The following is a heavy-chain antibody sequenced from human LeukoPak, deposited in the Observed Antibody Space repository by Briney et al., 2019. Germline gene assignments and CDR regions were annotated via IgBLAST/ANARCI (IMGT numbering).Heavy chain of an antibody. J-gene: IGHJ5*02. V-gene: IGHV3-30-3*01. CDR2: ISYDGNTI. D-gene: IGHD3-10*01. CDR3: MRDYMGWFDP. CDR1: EFTFSNYA. Sequence: GGSLRLSCAASEFTFSNYALHWVRQAPGKGLQWVAVISYDGNTIHYADSVKGRFTISRDTASNTMHLEMNNLRIEDTAVYYCMRDYMGWFDPWGQGSLVTVSS.